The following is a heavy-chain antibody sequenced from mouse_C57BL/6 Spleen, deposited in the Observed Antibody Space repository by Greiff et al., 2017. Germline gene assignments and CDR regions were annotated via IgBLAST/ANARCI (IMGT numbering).Heavy chain of an antibody. CDR2: IRLKSDNYAT. CDR1: GFTFSNYW. D-gene: IGHD2-4*01. J-gene: IGHJ1*03. V-gene: IGHV6-3*01. CDR3: TKIYYDYPHWYFDV. Sequence: EVQGVESGGGLVQPGGSMKLSCVASGFTFSNYWMNWVRQSPEKGLEWVAQIRLKSDNYATHYAESVKGRFTISRDDSKSSVYLQMNNLRAEDTGIYYCTKIYYDYPHWYFDVWGTGTTVTVSS.